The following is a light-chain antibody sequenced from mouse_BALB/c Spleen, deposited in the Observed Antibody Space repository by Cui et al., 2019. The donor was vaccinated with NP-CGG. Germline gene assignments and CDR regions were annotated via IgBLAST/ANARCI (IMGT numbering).Light chain of an antibody. CDR2: GTN. CDR3: VLWYSNHWV. J-gene: IGLJ1*01. CDR1: TGTVTTSNY. Sequence: QAVVTQEPALTTSPGETVTLTCRSSTGTVTTSNYANWVQEKPDHLFTGLIGGTNNRVPGVPARFSGSLIGDKAALTITGAQTEDEAIYFCVLWYSNHWVFGGGTKLTVL. V-gene: IGLV1*01.